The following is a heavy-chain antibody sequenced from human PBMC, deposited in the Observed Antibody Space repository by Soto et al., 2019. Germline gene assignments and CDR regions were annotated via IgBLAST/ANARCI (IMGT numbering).Heavy chain of an antibody. CDR1: GFTFSSYG. CDR3: ASEVTVAGFDY. V-gene: IGHV3-33*01. Sequence: SLRLSCAASGFTFSSYGMHWVRQAPGKGLEWVAVIWYDGSNKYYADSVKGRFTISRDNSKNALYLQMKSLRTEDTAVYYCASEVTVAGFDYSGQGTLVTVSS. CDR2: IWYDGSNK. D-gene: IGHD6-19*01. J-gene: IGHJ4*02.